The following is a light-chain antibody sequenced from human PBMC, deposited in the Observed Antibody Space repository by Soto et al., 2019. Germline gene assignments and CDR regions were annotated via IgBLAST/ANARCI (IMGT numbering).Light chain of an antibody. CDR1: SSDVGGYNY. CDR3: CSYAGSYTFVV. J-gene: IGLJ2*01. CDR2: DVS. V-gene: IGLV2-11*01. Sequence: QSALTQPRSVSGSPGQSVTISCTGTSSDVGGYNYVSWYQQHPGKAPKLMIYDVSKRPSGVPDRFSGSKSGNTASLIISGLQADDEADYYCCSYAGSYTFVVFGGGTKLTVL.